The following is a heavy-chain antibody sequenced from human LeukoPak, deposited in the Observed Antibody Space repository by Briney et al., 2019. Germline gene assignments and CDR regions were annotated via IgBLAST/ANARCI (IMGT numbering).Heavy chain of an antibody. Sequence: ASVKVSCKASGYTFTSYGTSWVRQAPGQGLEWMGWISAYNGNTNYAQKLQGRVTMTTDTSTSTAYMELRSLRSDDTAVYYCARDCSSTSCDDYWGQGTLVTVSS. CDR2: ISAYNGNT. V-gene: IGHV1-18*01. J-gene: IGHJ4*02. CDR3: ARDCSSTSCDDY. D-gene: IGHD2-2*01. CDR1: GYTFTSYG.